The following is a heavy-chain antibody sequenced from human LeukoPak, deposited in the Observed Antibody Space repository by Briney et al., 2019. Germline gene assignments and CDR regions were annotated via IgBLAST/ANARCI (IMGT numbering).Heavy chain of an antibody. CDR3: ARGRPHYDLGTTDEGGFYYMDV. D-gene: IGHD3/OR15-3a*01. V-gene: IGHV4-34*01. CDR1: GGSLSGYS. J-gene: IGHJ6*03. CDR2: INRSGSA. Sequence: PSETLSLTCAVTGGSLSGYSWTWIRQAPGKELEWIGEINRSGSAKYNASLKSRVTISIDASTSRFYLELSSVTAADTAVYYCARGRPHYDLGTTDEGGFYYMDVWDKGTTVTVSS.